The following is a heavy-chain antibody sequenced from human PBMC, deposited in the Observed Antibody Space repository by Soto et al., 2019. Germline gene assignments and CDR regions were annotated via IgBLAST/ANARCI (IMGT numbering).Heavy chain of an antibody. V-gene: IGHV4-59*08. CDR2: IYYSGST. Sequence: QVQLQESGPGLVKPSETLSLTCPVSGGSISSYYWTWIRQPPGKGLGWIGYIYYSGSTNYNPSLKSRVTISVDTSKNQFSLKLSSVTAADTAVYYCARRGCSGGSCYSFDYWGQGTLVTVSS. CDR1: GGSISSYY. D-gene: IGHD2-15*01. CDR3: ARRGCSGGSCYSFDY. J-gene: IGHJ4*02.